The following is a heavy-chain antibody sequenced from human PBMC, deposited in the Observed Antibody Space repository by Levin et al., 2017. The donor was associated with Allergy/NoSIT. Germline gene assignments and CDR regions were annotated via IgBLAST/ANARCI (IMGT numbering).Heavy chain of an antibody. CDR2: ISRRGDYA. J-gene: IGHJ5*02. CDR1: GFSLSDSY. V-gene: IGHV3-11*03. CDR3: ARTVGSGDCSGGSCSNWFDP. D-gene: IGHD2-15*01. Sequence: GESLKISCAASGFSLSDSYMTWIRQAPGKGLEWVSYISRRGDYANYADSVKGRFTISRDNAKNSLSLHMNSLRAEDTAVYYCARTVGSGDCSGGSCSNWFDPWGQGTLVTVSS.